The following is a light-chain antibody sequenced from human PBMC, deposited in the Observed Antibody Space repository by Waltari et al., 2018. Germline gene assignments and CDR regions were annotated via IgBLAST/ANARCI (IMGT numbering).Light chain of an antibody. CDR3: SSYISGVTLYV. CDR1: RSDVGASNY. V-gene: IGLV2-14*03. J-gene: IGLJ1*01. CDR2: DVT. Sequence: QSALTPPASVSGSPGQSITISCTGTRSDVGASNYVPWYQQHPGKAPKLMIYDVTKRPSGVSGRFSGSKSGNTASLTISGLQAEDEADYYCSSYISGVTLYVFGTGTKVTVL.